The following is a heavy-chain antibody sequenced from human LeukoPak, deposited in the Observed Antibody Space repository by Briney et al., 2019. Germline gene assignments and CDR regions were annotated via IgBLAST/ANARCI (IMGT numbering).Heavy chain of an antibody. J-gene: IGHJ4*02. CDR3: AKDHTLYWYDSSGYLDY. D-gene: IGHD3-22*01. V-gene: IGHV3-30*18. CDR1: GFTFSSYG. Sequence: GGSLRLSCAASGFTFSSYGMHWVRQAPGKGLEWVAVISYDGSNKYYADSVKGRFTISRDNSKNTLYLQMNSLRAEDTAVYYCAKDHTLYWYDSSGYLDYWGQGTLVTVSS. CDR2: ISYDGSNK.